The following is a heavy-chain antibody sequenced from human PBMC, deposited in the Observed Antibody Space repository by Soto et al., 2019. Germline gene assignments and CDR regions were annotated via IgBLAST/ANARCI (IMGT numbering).Heavy chain of an antibody. CDR1: GFTFDDYT. Sequence: GGFLRLSCAASGFTFDDYTMHWVRQAPGKGLEWVSLISWDGGSTYYADSVKGRFTISRGNSKNSLYLQMNSLRTEDTALYYCAKAVEYYYYGMDVWGQGTTVTVSS. V-gene: IGHV3-43*01. CDR2: ISWDGGST. CDR3: AKAVEYYYYGMDV. J-gene: IGHJ6*02. D-gene: IGHD1-1*01.